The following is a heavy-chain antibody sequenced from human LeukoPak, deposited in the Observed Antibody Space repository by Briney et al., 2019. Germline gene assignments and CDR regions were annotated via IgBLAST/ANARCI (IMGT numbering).Heavy chain of an antibody. CDR1: GFTFSNYW. D-gene: IGHD3-3*01. V-gene: IGHV3-7*01. Sequence: GGSLRLSCTASGFTFSNYWMSWVRQAPGKGLECVASIKRDASEKEYVDSVKGRFTISRDNAKNSPYLQMISLRAEDTAVYYCARWRGAQSEFEYWGQGTLVTVSS. CDR3: ARWRGAQSEFEY. J-gene: IGHJ4*02. CDR2: IKRDASEK.